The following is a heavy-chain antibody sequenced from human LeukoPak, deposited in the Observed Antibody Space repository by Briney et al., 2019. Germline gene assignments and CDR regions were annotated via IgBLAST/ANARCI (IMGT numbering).Heavy chain of an antibody. D-gene: IGHD2-8*01. J-gene: IGHJ4*02. CDR3: ASISATSNEGIDY. CDR2: IIPIFGTA. Sequence: ASVKVSCKASGYTFTSYDINWVRQAPGQGLEWMGGIIPIFGTANYAQKFQGRVTITADESTSTAYMELSSLRSEDTAVYYCASISATSNEGIDYWGQGTLVTVSS. V-gene: IGHV1-69*13. CDR1: GYTFTSYD.